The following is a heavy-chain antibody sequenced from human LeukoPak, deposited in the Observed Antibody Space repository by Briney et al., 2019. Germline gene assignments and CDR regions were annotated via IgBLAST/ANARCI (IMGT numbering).Heavy chain of an antibody. CDR3: ARERAATSGIDV. D-gene: IGHD5-12*01. CDR1: GFIFSNYA. CDR2: ISYDGSKK. J-gene: IGHJ6*02. V-gene: IGHV3-30*19. Sequence: GGSLRLSCAASGFIFSNYAMNWVRQAPGKGLEWVAVISYDGSKKYYADAVKGRFTISRDNSKNTLYLQMNSLRAEDTAVYYCARERAATSGIDVWGQGTTVTVSS.